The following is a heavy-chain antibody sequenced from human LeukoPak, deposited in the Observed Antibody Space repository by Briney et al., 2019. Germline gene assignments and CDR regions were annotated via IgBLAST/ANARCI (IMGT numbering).Heavy chain of an antibody. CDR2: ISYSGST. CDR1: GGSISSYH. J-gene: IGHJ6*02. V-gene: IGHV4-59*12. CDR3: ARDGRAYHYGMDV. Sequence: SETLSLTCIASGGSISSYHWSWIRQPPGKGLEWIGYISYSGSTNYNPSLKSRVTISVDTSKNQFSLRLSSVTAADTAVYYCARDGRAYHYGMDVWGQGTTVTVSS.